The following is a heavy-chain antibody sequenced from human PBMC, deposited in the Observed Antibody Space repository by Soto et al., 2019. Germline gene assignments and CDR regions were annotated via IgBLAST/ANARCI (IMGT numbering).Heavy chain of an antibody. Sequence: QVQLVESGGGVVQPGRSLRLSCEASGFTFKSYGMHWVRQAPGKGLEWVAVVWYDGTNKKYADSVKGRVNIYRDNSKNTLYLQMDRLRAEDTGIYYCARGGHSSSWYRLEAYFFDYWGQGSLVTVSS. CDR3: ARGGHSSSWYRLEAYFFDY. CDR2: VWYDGTNK. V-gene: IGHV3-33*01. CDR1: GFTFKSYG. J-gene: IGHJ4*02. D-gene: IGHD6-13*01.